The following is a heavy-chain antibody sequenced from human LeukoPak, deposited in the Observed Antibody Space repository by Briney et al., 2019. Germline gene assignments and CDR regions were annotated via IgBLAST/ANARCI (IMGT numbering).Heavy chain of an antibody. V-gene: IGHV5-51*01. CDR2: IYPGDSDT. J-gene: IGHJ3*02. D-gene: IGHD6-19*01. Sequence: GESLKISCKGSGYIFTSYWIGWVRQMPGKGLEWMGIIYPGDSDTRYSPSFQGQVTISADKSISTAYLQWSSLKASDTAMYYCARWGYSSGWDDAFDIWGQGTMVTVSS. CDR1: GYIFTSYW. CDR3: ARWGYSSGWDDAFDI.